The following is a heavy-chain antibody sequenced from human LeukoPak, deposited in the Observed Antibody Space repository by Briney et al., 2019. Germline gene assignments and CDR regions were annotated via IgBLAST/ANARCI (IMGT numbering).Heavy chain of an antibody. CDR1: GFTFSSYS. CDR2: IRSKANSYAT. Sequence: PGGSLRLSCAASGFTFSSYSMNWVRQASGKGLEWVGRIRSKANSYATAYAASVKGRFTISRDDSKNTAYLQMNSLKTEDTAVYYCTRHHQGAVGATDYWGQGTLVTVSS. CDR3: TRHHQGAVGATDY. V-gene: IGHV3-73*01. D-gene: IGHD1-26*01. J-gene: IGHJ4*02.